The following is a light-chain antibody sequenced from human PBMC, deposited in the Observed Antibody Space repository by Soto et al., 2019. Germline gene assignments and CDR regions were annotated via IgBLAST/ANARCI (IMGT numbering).Light chain of an antibody. J-gene: IGKJ4*01. CDR3: QQRSNWPT. CDR1: QSVRSN. V-gene: IGKV3-15*01. Sequence: EIFMTQSPATLSVSPGERATLSCRASQSVRSNLAWYKQKPGQAPRLVIYAASTRATGIPDRFSGSVSGTEFTLTISSLEPEDFAVYYCQQRSNWPTFGGGTKVDIK. CDR2: AAS.